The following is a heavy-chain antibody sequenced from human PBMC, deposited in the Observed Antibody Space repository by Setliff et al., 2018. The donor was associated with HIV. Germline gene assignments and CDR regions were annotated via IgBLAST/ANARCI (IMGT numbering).Heavy chain of an antibody. CDR3: ARRAGHTNYFYYMDV. J-gene: IGHJ6*03. CDR1: GGTFSSYA. V-gene: IGHV1-69*06. CDR2: IIPVFGTA. D-gene: IGHD6-19*01. Sequence: SVKVSCKASGGTFSSYAITWVRQAPGQGLEWMGGIIPVFGTANYAQTFQGRVTITADKSTSTAYMELSSLRSEDTAVYYCARRAGHTNYFYYMDVWGKGTTVTVSS.